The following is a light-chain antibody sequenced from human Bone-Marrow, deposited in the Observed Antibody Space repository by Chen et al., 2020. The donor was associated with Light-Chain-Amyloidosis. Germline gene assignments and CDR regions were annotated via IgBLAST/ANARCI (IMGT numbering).Light chain of an antibody. CDR1: SSNIGAGYD. J-gene: IGLJ3*02. V-gene: IGLV1-40*01. Sequence: QSVLTQPPSVSGAPWQRVTISCTGSSSNIGAGYDVHWYQQLPGTAPKLLIYGNSKRPTGVPDRFSGSKSGTSASLAINGLQAEDEADYYCQSYDSSLSGWVFGGGTKLTVL. CDR3: QSYDSSLSGWV. CDR2: GNS.